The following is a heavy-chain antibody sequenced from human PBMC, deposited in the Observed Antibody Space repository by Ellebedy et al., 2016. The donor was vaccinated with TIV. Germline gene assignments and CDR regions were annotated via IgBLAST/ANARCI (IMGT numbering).Heavy chain of an antibody. J-gene: IGHJ4*02. Sequence: AASVKVSCKASGYTFTSYGISWVRQAPGQGLEWMGWISAYNGNTNYAQKLQGRVTMTTDTSTSTAYMELRSLRSDDTAVYYCARVRRAVIVVVTAIHDYWGQGTLVTVSS. CDR1: GYTFTSYG. CDR2: ISAYNGNT. D-gene: IGHD2-21*02. CDR3: ARVRRAVIVVVTAIHDY. V-gene: IGHV1-18*01.